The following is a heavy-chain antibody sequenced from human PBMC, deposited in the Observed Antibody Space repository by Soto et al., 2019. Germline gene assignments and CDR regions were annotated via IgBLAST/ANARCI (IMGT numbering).Heavy chain of an antibody. J-gene: IGHJ3*02. V-gene: IGHV3-7*01. D-gene: IGHD3-10*01. CDR3: ARDQVDRYYYSSGSNSSFDI. CDR2: IKQDGSEK. Sequence: EVQLVESGGGLVQPGGSLRLSCAASGFTFSSYWMSWVRQAPGKGLEWVANIKQDGSEKYYVDSVKGRFTISRDNAKNSLYLQMNSLRAEDTAVYYCARDQVDRYYYSSGSNSSFDIWGQGTMVSVSS. CDR1: GFTFSSYW.